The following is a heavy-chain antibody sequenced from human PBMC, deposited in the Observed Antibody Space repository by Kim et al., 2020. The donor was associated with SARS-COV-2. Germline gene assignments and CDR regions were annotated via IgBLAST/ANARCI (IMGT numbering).Heavy chain of an antibody. CDR2: IYYSGST. J-gene: IGHJ4*02. V-gene: IGHV4-31*03. CDR1: GGSISSGGYY. D-gene: IGHD2-15*01. Sequence: SETLSLTCTVSGGSISSGGYYWSWIRQHPGKGLEWIGHIYYSGSTYYNPSLKSRVTISVDTSKNQFSLKLSSVTAADTAVYYCARALKSLSGVDLNYFDYWGQGTLVTVSS. CDR3: ARALKSLSGVDLNYFDY.